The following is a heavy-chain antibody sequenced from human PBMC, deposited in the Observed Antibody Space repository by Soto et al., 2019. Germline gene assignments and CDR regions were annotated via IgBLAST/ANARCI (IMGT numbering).Heavy chain of an antibody. J-gene: IGHJ4*02. CDR2: ISHTGRT. CDR1: TGSMRTYY. V-gene: IGHV4-59*01. Sequence: QVQLQESGPGLVRPAETLSLTCSVSTGSMRTYYWTWIRQSPGKGLEWIGQISHTGRTKYNPSLESRVTISVDTSRTQFSLKLTSVTASDTALYYCARDDTTGLFDFWGQGTLVTVSS. CDR3: ARDDTTGLFDF. D-gene: IGHD4-17*01.